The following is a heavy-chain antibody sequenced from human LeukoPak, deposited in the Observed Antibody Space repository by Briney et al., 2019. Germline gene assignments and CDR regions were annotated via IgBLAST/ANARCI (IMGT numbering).Heavy chain of an antibody. CDR3: ARGGDLAYCGGDCYSAFGC. Sequence: ASVKVSCKASGYTFTGYYMHWVRQAPGQGLEWMGWINPNSGGTNYAQKFQGRVTMARDTSISTAYMELSRLRSDDTAVYYCARGGDLAYCGGDCYSAFGCWGQGTLVTVSS. V-gene: IGHV1-2*02. D-gene: IGHD2-21*02. CDR2: INPNSGGT. CDR1: GYTFTGYY. J-gene: IGHJ4*02.